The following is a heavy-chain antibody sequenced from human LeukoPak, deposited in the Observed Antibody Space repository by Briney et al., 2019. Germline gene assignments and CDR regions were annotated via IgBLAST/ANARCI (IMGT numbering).Heavy chain of an antibody. Sequence: ASVKVSCKASGYTFTGYYMHWVRQAPGQGLEWMGWISAYNGNTNYAQKLQGRVTMTTDTSTSTAYMELRSLRSDDTAVYYCARAPLWFGESDNWFDPWGQGTLVTVSS. J-gene: IGHJ5*02. V-gene: IGHV1-18*04. CDR1: GYTFTGYY. D-gene: IGHD3-10*01. CDR3: ARAPLWFGESDNWFDP. CDR2: ISAYNGNT.